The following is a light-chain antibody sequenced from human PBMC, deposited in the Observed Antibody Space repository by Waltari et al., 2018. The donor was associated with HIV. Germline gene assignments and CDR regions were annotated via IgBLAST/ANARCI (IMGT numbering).Light chain of an antibody. CDR2: DVN. CDR3: CAYAAGHVSYV. Sequence: QSALTQPPSVSGSPGQSVSISCSGPTSHVGFYDYVSWYQQYPGKAPKRIIFDVNQRPAGVPERVSGSKSGNTASLTISGLQTEDEADYCCCAYAAGHVSYVFGNGTAVAVL. CDR1: TSHVGFYDY. J-gene: IGLJ1*01. V-gene: IGLV2-11*01.